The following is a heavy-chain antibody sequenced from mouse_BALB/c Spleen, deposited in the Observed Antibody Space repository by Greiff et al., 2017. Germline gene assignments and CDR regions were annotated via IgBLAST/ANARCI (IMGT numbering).Heavy chain of an antibody. CDR3: ARGSGHWYFDV. CDR1: GYAFTNYW. V-gene: IGHV1-63*01. CDR2: IYPGSGNT. Sequence: QVQLKQSGAELVRPGTSVKISCKASGYAFTNYWLGWVKQRPGHGLEWIGDIYPGSGNTYYNEKFKGKATLTADKSSSTAYMQLSSLTSEDSAVYFCARGSGHWYFDVWGEGTTVTVSS. J-gene: IGHJ1*01.